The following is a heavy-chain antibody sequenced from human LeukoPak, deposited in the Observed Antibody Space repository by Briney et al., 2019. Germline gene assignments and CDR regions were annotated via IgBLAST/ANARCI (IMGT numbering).Heavy chain of an antibody. J-gene: IGHJ5*02. V-gene: IGHV3-7*01. CDR1: GFTFSSYW. CDR3: ARSPRSGSGSWFDP. CDR2: IKQDGSEK. Sequence: GGSLRLSCAASGFTFSSYWMTWVRQAPGKGLEWVAKIKQDGSEKYYVDSVRGRFTISRDNAKNSLYLQMNSLRAEDTAVYYCARSPRSGSGSWFDPWGQGTLVSVSS. D-gene: IGHD3-22*01.